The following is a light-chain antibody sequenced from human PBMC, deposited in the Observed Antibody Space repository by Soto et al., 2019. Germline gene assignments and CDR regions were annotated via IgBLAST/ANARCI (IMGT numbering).Light chain of an antibody. CDR2: GAS. Sequence: EIVMTQSPATLSVSPGEGATLSCRASQSVSSKLAWYQQKPGQAPRILIYGASTRETGIPARFSGSGSGTEFTLIISSLQSEDSAVYYCQQYNSWMWTFGQGTKVDIK. V-gene: IGKV3-15*01. CDR1: QSVSSK. J-gene: IGKJ1*01. CDR3: QQYNSWMWT.